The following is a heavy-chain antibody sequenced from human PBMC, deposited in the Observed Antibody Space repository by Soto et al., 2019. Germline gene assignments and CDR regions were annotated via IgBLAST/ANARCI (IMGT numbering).Heavy chain of an antibody. V-gene: IGHV2-5*02. CDR1: GFSLSTSGVG. CDR3: AHSLAASNSGTFAPINSFDY. D-gene: IGHD1-1*01. CDR2: IYWDDDK. Sequence: QITLKESGPTLVKPTQTLTLTCTFSGFSLSTSGVGVGWIRQPPGKALEWLALIYWDDDKRYSPSLKSRLTIPKATSQNPVVLTMTNMDPVDTATYSCAHSLAASNSGTFAPINSFDYWGQGTLVTVSS. J-gene: IGHJ4*02.